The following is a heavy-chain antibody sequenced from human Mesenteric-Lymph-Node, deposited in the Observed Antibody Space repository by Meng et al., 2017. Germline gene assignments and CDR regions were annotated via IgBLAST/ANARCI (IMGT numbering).Heavy chain of an antibody. CDR1: DGFTTSDDYY. CDR2: IHYSGTT. V-gene: IGHV4-30-4*01. Sequence: QVRLQESGPGLVKPSQTLSLPCTVSDGFTTSDDYYWSWIRQPPGKGLEWIGYIHYSGTTYYNPSLKSRIAIPLDTSKNQFSLNLNSVTAADAAVYYCARDSPGGYGYFDSWGQGTLVTVFS. J-gene: IGHJ4*02. D-gene: IGHD5-12*01. CDR3: ARDSPGGYGYFDS.